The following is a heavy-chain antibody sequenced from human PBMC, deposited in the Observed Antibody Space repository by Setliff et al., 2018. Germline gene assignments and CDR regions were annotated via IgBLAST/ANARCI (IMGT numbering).Heavy chain of an antibody. V-gene: IGHV3-73*01. CDR1: GFSFSDSA. Sequence: PGGSLRLSCAASGFSFSDSAMHWVRQASGKGLEWIGRIRSKANSYATAYAASVKGRFTISRDDSENTAYLQMNSLRAEDTAVYYCARTKYYDSGGSYYGSTAEHFQHWGQGTLVTVSS. D-gene: IGHD3-22*01. CDR2: IRSKANSYAT. J-gene: IGHJ1*01. CDR3: ARTKYYDSGGSYYGSTAEHFQH.